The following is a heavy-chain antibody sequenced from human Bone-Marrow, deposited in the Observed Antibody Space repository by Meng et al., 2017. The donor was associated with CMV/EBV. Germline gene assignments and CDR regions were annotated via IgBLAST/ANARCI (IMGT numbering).Heavy chain of an antibody. D-gene: IGHD3-3*01. Sequence: ASEKVSCKASGYTFHSYGISWVRQAPGQGLEWMGWFSAYNGNTNYAKKLQGRVTMTPDTSTSTAYMELRSLRSDDTAVYYCARDPQPRMGYDFWRGGWFDPWGQGTLVTVSS. V-gene: IGHV1-18*01. CDR3: ARDPQPRMGYDFWRGGWFDP. CDR1: GYTFHSYG. CDR2: FSAYNGNT. J-gene: IGHJ5*02.